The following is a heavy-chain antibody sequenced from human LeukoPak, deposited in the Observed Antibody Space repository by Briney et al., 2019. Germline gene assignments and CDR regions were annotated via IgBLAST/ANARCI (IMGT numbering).Heavy chain of an antibody. CDR3: TRGAGWLIDY. CDR1: GGSMNNYY. Sequence: SETLSLTCNVSGGSMNNYYWSWIRQSAGKGLEWIGRIHPTRSALYSPSLKSRVTISVDTSKNQFSLKLNSLTTADTAVYYCTRGAGWLIDYWGQGILVTVSS. J-gene: IGHJ4*02. V-gene: IGHV4-4*07. CDR2: IHPTRSA. D-gene: IGHD3-16*01.